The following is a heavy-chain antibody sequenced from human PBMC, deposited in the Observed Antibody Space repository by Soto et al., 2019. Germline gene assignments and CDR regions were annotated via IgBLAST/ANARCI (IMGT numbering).Heavy chain of an antibody. V-gene: IGHV3-7*01. CDR3: ARDPGIAAAGTVGYFDY. Sequence: EVQLVESGGGLVQPGGSLRLSCAASGFTFSSYWMSWVRQAPGKGLEWVVNIKQDGSEKHYVDSVKGRFTISRDNAKNSLYLEMNSLRAEDTAVYYCARDPGIAAAGTVGYFDYWGQGTLVTVSS. J-gene: IGHJ4*02. D-gene: IGHD6-13*01. CDR1: GFTFSSYW. CDR2: IKQDGSEK.